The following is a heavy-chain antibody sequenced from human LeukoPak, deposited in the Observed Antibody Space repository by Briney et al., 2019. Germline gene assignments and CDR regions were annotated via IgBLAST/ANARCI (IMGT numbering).Heavy chain of an antibody. CDR3: ARAKTRIAAAGTRDYYYGMDV. CDR2: IYPGDSDT. J-gene: IGHJ6*02. V-gene: IGHV5-51*01. Sequence: GESLKISCKGSGYSFTSYWIGWVRQMPGKGLEWMGIIYPGDSDTRYSPSFQGQVTISADKSISTAYLQWSSLKASDTAMYYCARAKTRIAAAGTRDYYYGMDVRGQGTTVTVSS. CDR1: GYSFTSYW. D-gene: IGHD6-13*01.